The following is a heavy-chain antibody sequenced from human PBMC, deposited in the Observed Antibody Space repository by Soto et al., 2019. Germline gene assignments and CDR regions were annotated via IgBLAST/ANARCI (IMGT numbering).Heavy chain of an antibody. CDR2: IYPVDSDT. Sequence: GESLKISCKGSGYSFTSYWIGWVRQMPGKGLEWMGIIYPVDSDTRYSPSFQGQVTISADKSISTAYLQWSSLKASDTAMYYCPRSRVVVSIAVALDIWGQVTIVTFAS. J-gene: IGHJ3*02. CDR1: GYSFTSYW. V-gene: IGHV5-51*01. CDR3: PRSRVVVSIAVALDI. D-gene: IGHD2-2*01.